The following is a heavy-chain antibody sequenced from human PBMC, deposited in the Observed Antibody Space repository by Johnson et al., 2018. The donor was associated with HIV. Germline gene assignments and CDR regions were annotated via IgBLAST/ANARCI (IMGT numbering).Heavy chain of an antibody. J-gene: IGHJ3*02. CDR2: ISKSSTTI. CDR3: ARKKATVFSTTSTNYAFDI. D-gene: IGHD1-1*01. Sequence: VQLVESGGGLVQPGDSLRLCCAVSGFSLSSYAIKWVRQAPGKGLEWVSYISKSSTTIYYADSVKGRFTISRDNSKNTLYLQMNSLRAEDTAVYYCARKKATVFSTTSTNYAFDIWGQGTMVTVSS. V-gene: IGHV3-48*01. CDR1: GFSLSSYA.